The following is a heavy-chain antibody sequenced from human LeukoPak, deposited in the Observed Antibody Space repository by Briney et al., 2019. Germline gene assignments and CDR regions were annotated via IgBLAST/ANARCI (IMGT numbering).Heavy chain of an antibody. D-gene: IGHD3-3*01. CDR3: ARDSYYDFWSGYTIGY. Sequence: GGSLRLSCAASGFTFSSYGMTWVRQAPGKGLVWVSRINSDGSSTSYADSVKGRFTISRDNAKNTLYLQMNSLRAEDTAVYYCARDSYYDFWSGYTIGYWGQGTLVTVSS. CDR2: INSDGSST. J-gene: IGHJ4*02. V-gene: IGHV3-74*01. CDR1: GFTFSSYG.